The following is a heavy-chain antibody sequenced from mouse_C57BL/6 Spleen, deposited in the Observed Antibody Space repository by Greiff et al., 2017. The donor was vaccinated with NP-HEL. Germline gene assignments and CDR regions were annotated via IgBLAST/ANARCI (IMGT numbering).Heavy chain of an antibody. V-gene: IGHV1-80*01. Sequence: VQLQQSGAELVKPGASVKISCKASGYAFSSYWMNWVKQRPGKGLEWIGQIYPGDGDTNYNGKFKGKATLTADKSSSTAYMQLSSLTSEDSAVYFCAGGYDYDGYAMDYWGQGTSVTVSS. CDR3: AGGYDYDGYAMDY. CDR2: IYPGDGDT. D-gene: IGHD2-4*01. J-gene: IGHJ4*01. CDR1: GYAFSSYW.